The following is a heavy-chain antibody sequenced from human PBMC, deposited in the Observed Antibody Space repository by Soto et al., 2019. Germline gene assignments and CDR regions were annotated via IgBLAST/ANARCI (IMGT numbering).Heavy chain of an antibody. J-gene: IGHJ4*02. CDR2: IYWDDDK. CDR3: ARCSGGSCYDY. Sequence: QITLKESGPTLVKPTQTLTLTCTFSGFSLSTSGVGVGWIRQPPGKALEWLALIYWDDDKSYSPSLKSRLTITQDTSNNQVVLTMTNMDPVDTASYYCARCSGGSCYDYWGQGTLVTVSS. V-gene: IGHV2-5*02. D-gene: IGHD2-15*01. CDR1: GFSLSTSGVG.